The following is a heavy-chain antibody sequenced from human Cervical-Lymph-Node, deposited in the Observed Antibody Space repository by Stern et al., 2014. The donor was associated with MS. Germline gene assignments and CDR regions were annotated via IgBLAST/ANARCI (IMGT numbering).Heavy chain of an antibody. CDR2: IYYSGST. CDR1: GGSISSGGYY. J-gene: IGHJ4*02. D-gene: IGHD4-11*01. Sequence: QLQLQEPDPGLVKPSQTLSLTCTVSGGSISSGGYYWSWIRQHPGKGLEXIGYIYYSGSTYYNPSLKSLVTISVDTSKNQFSLKLSSVTAADTAVYYCARNDYSNYAFDYWGQGTLVTVSS. V-gene: IGHV4-31*01. CDR3: ARNDYSNYAFDY.